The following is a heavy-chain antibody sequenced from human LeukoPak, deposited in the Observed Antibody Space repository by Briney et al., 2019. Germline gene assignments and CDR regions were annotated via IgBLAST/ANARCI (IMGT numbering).Heavy chain of an antibody. CDR3: TTNWSGLG. Sequence: PGGFLRLSCATSGFAFSEAWMSWVRQAPGKGLEWVGNIDSRFGTGAVTYAAHVRGRFTISRDDAKNTLYVQMNSLKTEDTAVYYCTTNWSGLGGGQGTLVTVSS. CDR2: IDSRFGTGAV. V-gene: IGHV3-15*04. D-gene: IGHD3/OR15-3a*01. CDR1: GFAFSEAW. J-gene: IGHJ4*02.